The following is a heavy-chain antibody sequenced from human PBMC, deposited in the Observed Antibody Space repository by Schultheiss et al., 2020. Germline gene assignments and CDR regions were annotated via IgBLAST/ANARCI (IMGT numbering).Heavy chain of an antibody. V-gene: IGHV3-20*01. D-gene: IGHD3-10*01. CDR1: GFTFDDYG. CDR3: AKQFGDGAFDI. CDR2: INWNGGST. Sequence: GGSLRLSCAASGFTFDDYGMSWVRQAPGKGLEWVSGINWNGGSTGYADSVKGRFTISRDNAKNSLYLQMNSLRAEDTALYHCAKQFGDGAFDIWGQGTMVTVSS. J-gene: IGHJ3*02.